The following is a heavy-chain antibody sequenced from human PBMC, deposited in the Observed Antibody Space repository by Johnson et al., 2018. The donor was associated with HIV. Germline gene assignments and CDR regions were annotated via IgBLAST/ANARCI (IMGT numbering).Heavy chain of an antibody. V-gene: IGHV3-30-3*01. D-gene: IGHD2-21*02. CDR2: ISYDGSNT. CDR1: GFTFSSYA. J-gene: IGHJ3*01. Sequence: QVQLVESGGGVVQPGRSLRLSCAASGFTFSSYAMHWVRQAPGKGLEWVAVISYDGSNTYYADSVKGRFTIPRDNSKNTLFLQMDSLKTEDTAVFYCAKVGHCRGDCNFEVLEDLFDVWGRGTMVTVSS. CDR3: AKVGHCRGDCNFEVLEDLFDV.